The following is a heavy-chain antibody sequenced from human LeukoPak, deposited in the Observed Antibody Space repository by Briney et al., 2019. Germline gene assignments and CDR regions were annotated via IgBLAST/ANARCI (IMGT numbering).Heavy chain of an antibody. D-gene: IGHD2/OR15-2a*01. V-gene: IGHV3-7*01. Sequence: GWSLRLSCAASGFTFSSYWMSWVRQAPGKGLEWVANIKQDGSEKYYVDSVKGRFTISRDNAKNSLYLQMNSLRAEDTAVYYCATVYFKDWYFDLWGRGTLVTVSS. CDR2: IKQDGSEK. CDR1: GFTFSSYW. CDR3: ATVYFKDWYFDL. J-gene: IGHJ2*01.